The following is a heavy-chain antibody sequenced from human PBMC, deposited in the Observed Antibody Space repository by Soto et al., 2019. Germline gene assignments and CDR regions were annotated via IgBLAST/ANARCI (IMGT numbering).Heavy chain of an antibody. CDR3: TTDDPINRS. V-gene: IGHV3-15*01. J-gene: IGHJ5*02. CDR1: GFTFSNAW. Sequence: EVQLVESGGGLVKPGGSLRLSCAASGFTFSNAWMSWVRQAPGKGLEWVGRIKSKPNGGTKDYAAPVIGRFNISRDDSKNTLYLQMNSLKTEDTAVYYCTTDDPINRSWGQGTLVTVSS. CDR2: IKSKPNGGTK.